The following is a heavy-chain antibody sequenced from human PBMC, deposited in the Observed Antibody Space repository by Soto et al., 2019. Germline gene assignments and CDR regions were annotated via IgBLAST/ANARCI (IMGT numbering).Heavy chain of an antibody. CDR2: ISSRGTSA. CDR3: ARDRGAVTGQYFDY. J-gene: IGHJ4*02. V-gene: IGHV3-11*05. Sequence: QVQLEESGGGLVKPGGSLRLSCAASGFTFSAVYMSWIRQAPNKGLEYISYISSRGTSANYADSVKGRFTISRDNAKNPLYLQMNSLRAEDTAVYYCARDRGAVTGQYFDYWGQGALVTVSS. CDR1: GFTFSAVY. D-gene: IGHD6-19*01.